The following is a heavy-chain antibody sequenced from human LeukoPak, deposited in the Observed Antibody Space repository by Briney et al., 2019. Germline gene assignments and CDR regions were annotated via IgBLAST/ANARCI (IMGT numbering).Heavy chain of an antibody. CDR2: IDPSDSYT. CDR1: GYSFTSYW. CDR3: ATTDILTGYYYYYYGMDV. Sequence: GESLKISCKGSGYSFTSYWISWVRQMPGKGLEWVGRIDPSDSYTNYSPSFQGHVTISADKSISTAYLQWSSLKASDTAMYYCATTDILTGYYYYYYGMDVWGKGTTVTVSS. D-gene: IGHD3-9*01. J-gene: IGHJ6*04. V-gene: IGHV5-10-1*01.